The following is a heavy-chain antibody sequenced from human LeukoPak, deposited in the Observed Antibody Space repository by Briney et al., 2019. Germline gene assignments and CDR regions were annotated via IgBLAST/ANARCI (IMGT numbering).Heavy chain of an antibody. V-gene: IGHV3-20*04. Sequence: PGGSLRLSCAASGFAFDGYGMSWVRQAPGKGLEWVAGINTNGGSTGYADSVKGRFTISRDNAKNSLYLQMSSLRAEDTALYYCARDGVGWETTSWGQGTRVTVSS. J-gene: IGHJ5*02. CDR2: INTNGGST. D-gene: IGHD1-26*01. CDR3: ARDGVGWETTS. CDR1: GFAFDGYG.